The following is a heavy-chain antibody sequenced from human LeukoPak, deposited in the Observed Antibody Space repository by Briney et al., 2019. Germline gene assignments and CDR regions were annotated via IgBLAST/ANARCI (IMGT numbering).Heavy chain of an antibody. CDR1: GGSISSDY. J-gene: IGHJ4*02. CDR2: IYYSGTT. V-gene: IGHV4-59*01. D-gene: IGHD7-27*01. Sequence: SETLSLTCTVSGGSISSDYWSCIRQSPGKGLEWIGYIYYSGTTSYNPSLKGRVTISLDTSKNQFSLKLSSVTAADTAVYYCARGANWGSPDYWGQGTLVTVSS. CDR3: ARGANWGSPDY.